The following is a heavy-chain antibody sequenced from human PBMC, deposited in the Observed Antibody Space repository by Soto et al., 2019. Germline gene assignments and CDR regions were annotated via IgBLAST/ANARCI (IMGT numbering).Heavy chain of an antibody. CDR2: ISYDGSNK. CDR1: GFTFSSYG. CDR3: AKGHCSSTSCPLDY. V-gene: IGHV3-30*18. Sequence: PGGSLRLSCAASGFTFSSYGMHWVRQAPGKGLEWVAVISYDGSNKYYADSVKGRFTISRDNSKNTLYLQMNSLRAEDTAVYYCAKGHCSSTSCPLDYWGQGTLVTVSS. D-gene: IGHD2-2*01. J-gene: IGHJ4*02.